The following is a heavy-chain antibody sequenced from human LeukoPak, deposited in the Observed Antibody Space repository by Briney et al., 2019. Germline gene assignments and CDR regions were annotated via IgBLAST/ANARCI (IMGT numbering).Heavy chain of an antibody. CDR3: ARRRGSYYSDGMDV. V-gene: IGHV4-39*01. D-gene: IGHD1-26*01. Sequence: PSENLSLTCTVSGGSISSSSYYWGWIRQPPGKGLEWIGSIYYSGSTYYNPSLKSRVTISVDTSKSQFSLKLSSVTPADTAVYYCARRRGSYYSDGMDVWGQGTTVTVSS. CDR2: IYYSGST. CDR1: GGSISSSSYY. J-gene: IGHJ6*02.